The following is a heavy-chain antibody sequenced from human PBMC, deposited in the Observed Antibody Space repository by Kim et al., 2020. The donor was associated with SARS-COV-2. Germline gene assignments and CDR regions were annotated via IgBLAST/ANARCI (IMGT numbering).Heavy chain of an antibody. D-gene: IGHD1-26*01. Sequence: GGSLRLSCAASGFTFSSYAMSWVRQAPGKGLEWVSAISGSGGSTYYADSVKGRFTISRDNSKNTLYLQMNSLRAEDTAVYYCAKDRGISGSYLEGFDYWGQGTLVTVSS. CDR1: GFTFSSYA. CDR2: ISGSGGST. CDR3: AKDRGISGSYLEGFDY. V-gene: IGHV3-23*01. J-gene: IGHJ4*02.